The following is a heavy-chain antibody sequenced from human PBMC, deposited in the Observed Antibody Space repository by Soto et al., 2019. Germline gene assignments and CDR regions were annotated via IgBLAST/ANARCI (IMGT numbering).Heavy chain of an antibody. D-gene: IGHD6-13*01. J-gene: IGHJ4*02. CDR3: AKRSPYSSGWYSPIFDY. CDR2: ISESGGST. V-gene: IGHV3-23*01. Sequence: GGSLRVSSAASVFSFSDYAMSWVGQAPGKGLEWVSVISESGGSTHYADSVRGRFTVSRDNSKNSLSLRMKSLRDEDTAVYFCAKRSPYSSGWYSPIFDYWGQGALVTVSS. CDR1: VFSFSDYA.